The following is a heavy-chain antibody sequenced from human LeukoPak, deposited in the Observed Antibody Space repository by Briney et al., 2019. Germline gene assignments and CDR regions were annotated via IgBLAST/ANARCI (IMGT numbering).Heavy chain of an antibody. J-gene: IGHJ4*02. Sequence: GGSLRLSCAASGFIFNNYWMTWVRQAPGKGLEWVANIKQDGSEKNYADSVKGRFTISRDNAKNSLYLQMNSLRADDTAVYSCVGGGSVNYWGQGTLVTVSS. D-gene: IGHD3-16*01. CDR3: VGGGSVNY. CDR1: GFIFNNYW. V-gene: IGHV3-7*03. CDR2: IKQDGSEK.